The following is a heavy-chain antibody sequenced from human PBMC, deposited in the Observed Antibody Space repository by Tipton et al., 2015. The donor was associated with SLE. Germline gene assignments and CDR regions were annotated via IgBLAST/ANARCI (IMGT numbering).Heavy chain of an antibody. Sequence: TLSLTCTVYGGSFSGYYWTWIRQPPGKGLEWIGSISYTGSTYYNPSLKSRVTISVDTSKNQFSLKLSSVTAADTAVYYCARHGNQDYWGQGTLVTVSS. D-gene: IGHD4-23*01. CDR2: ISYTGST. V-gene: IGHV4-39*01. CDR3: ARHGNQDY. CDR1: GGSFSGYY. J-gene: IGHJ4*02.